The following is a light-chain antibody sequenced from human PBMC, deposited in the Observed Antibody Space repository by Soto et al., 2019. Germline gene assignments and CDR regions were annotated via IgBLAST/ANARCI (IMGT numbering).Light chain of an antibody. CDR3: QQYGSSPLT. J-gene: IGKJ4*01. CDR1: QSVSSSY. Sequence: EIGLTQSPGTLSLYPGERATLSCRASQSVSSSYLAWYQQKPGQAPRLLIYGASSRATGIPDRFSGSGSGTDFTLTISRLEPEDFAVYYCQQYGSSPLTFGGGTKVDI. V-gene: IGKV3-20*01. CDR2: GAS.